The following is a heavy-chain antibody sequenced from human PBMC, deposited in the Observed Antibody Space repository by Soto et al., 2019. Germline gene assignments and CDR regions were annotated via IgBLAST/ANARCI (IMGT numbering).Heavy chain of an antibody. J-gene: IGHJ5*02. CDR1: GGSIRSYY. D-gene: IGHD6-13*01. CDR3: ARVSSSWKHWFDP. CDR2: IYYSGST. V-gene: IGHV4-59*01. Sequence: QVQLQESGPGLVKPSETLSLTCTVSGGSIRSYYWSWIRQPPGKGLEWIGYIYYSGSTNYNPSLKSRGTRSVDTSKNQFSLKLSSVTAADTAVYYCARVSSSWKHWFDPWGQGTLVTVSS.